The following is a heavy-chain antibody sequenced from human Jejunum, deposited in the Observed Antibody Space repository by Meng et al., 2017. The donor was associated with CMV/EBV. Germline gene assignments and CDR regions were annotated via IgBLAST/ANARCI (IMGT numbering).Heavy chain of an antibody. CDR2: IYYSGGT. J-gene: IGHJ4*02. Sequence: CAASGGSISSYYWSWIRPPPGKELEWIGYIYYSGGTKYNPSLKSRVTISVDTSKNQFSLKLSSVTAADTAVYYCARGPPRLGFEHWGQGTLVTVSS. CDR3: ARGPPRLGFEH. V-gene: IGHV4-59*01. CDR1: GGSISSYY.